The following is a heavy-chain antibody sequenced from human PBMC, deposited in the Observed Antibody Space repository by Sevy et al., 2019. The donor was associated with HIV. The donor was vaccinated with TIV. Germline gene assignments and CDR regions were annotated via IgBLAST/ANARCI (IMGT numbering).Heavy chain of an antibody. J-gene: IGHJ3*02. D-gene: IGHD1-26*01. CDR1: GFTFRNHA. Sequence: GGSLRLSCVTSGFTFRNHAMHWVRQAPGKGLEWVAVIISDGAIKYSAASVKGRFTFSRDNSKSTLYLQMNSLRPEDTAMYYCAKSYSGSYYIPYDAFDMWGQGTMVTVSS. CDR3: AKSYSGSYYIPYDAFDM. V-gene: IGHV3-30-3*02. CDR2: IISDGAIK.